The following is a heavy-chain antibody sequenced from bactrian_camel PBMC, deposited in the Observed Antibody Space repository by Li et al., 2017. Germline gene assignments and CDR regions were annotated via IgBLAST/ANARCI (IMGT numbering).Heavy chain of an antibody. J-gene: IGHJ6*01. Sequence: VQLVESGGGLVQPGGSLRLSCSTSGFTFADSAMNWIRQAPGKGLEWVSTARGADSNTYYYADSVKGRFTISRDSAKNTVYLQMNSLKPEDTAVYYCVRDLYSIRWSYSFAYWGQGTQVTVS. CDR2: ARGADSNT. CDR1: GFTFADSA. CDR3: VRDLYSIRWSYSFAY. V-gene: IGHV3S36*01. D-gene: IGHD3*01.